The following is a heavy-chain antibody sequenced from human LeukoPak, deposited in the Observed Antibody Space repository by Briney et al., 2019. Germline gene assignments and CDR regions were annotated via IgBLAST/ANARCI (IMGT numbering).Heavy chain of an antibody. CDR1: GGTFSSYA. CDR3: GLSENYYYYYMDV. Sequence: SVKVSCKASGGTFSSYAISWVRQAPGQGLEWMGGIIPIFGTANYAQKFQGRLTITADESTTTAYMELSSLRSDDTAIYYCGLSENYYYYYMDVWGKGTTVTISS. CDR2: IIPIFGTA. J-gene: IGHJ6*03. V-gene: IGHV1-69*13.